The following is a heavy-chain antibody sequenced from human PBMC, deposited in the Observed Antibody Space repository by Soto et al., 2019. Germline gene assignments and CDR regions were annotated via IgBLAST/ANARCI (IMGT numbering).Heavy chain of an antibody. Sequence: GAPVKVSCKASGYTFTSYGISWAGQAPGQGLEWMGWISAYNGNTNYAQKLQGRVTMTTDTSTSTAYMELRSLRSDDTAVYYCARATEGWAVAGTGWFDPWGQGTLVTVSS. CDR2: ISAYNGNT. D-gene: IGHD6-19*01. CDR3: ARATEGWAVAGTGWFDP. V-gene: IGHV1-18*01. J-gene: IGHJ5*02. CDR1: GYTFTSYG.